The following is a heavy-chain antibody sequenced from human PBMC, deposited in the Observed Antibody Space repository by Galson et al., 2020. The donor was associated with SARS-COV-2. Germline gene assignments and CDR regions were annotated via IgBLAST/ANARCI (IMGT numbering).Heavy chain of an antibody. CDR1: GFTFSSYG. V-gene: IGHV3-33*01. CDR3: ARDHRYYDSSGYTPPLDY. D-gene: IGHD3-22*01. CDR2: IWYDGSNK. J-gene: IGHJ4*02. Sequence: TGGSLRLSCAASGFTFSSYGMHWVRQAPGKGLEWVAVIWYDGSNKYSADSVKGRFTISRDNSKNTLYLQMNSLRAEDTAVYYCARDHRYYDSSGYTPPLDYWGQGTLVTVSS.